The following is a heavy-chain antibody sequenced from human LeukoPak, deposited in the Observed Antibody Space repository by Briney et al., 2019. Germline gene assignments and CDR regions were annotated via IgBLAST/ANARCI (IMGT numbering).Heavy chain of an antibody. V-gene: IGHV1-18*01. CDR3: ARSKGGITMIVVVNSAFDV. Sequence: ASVKVSCKASRGTFSNYAISWVRQAPGQGLERMGWISAYNGNTNYAQNLQGRVTLTTDTSTSTAYMELRSLRSDDTAVYYCARSKGGITMIVVVNSAFDVWGPGTMVTVSS. CDR2: ISAYNGNT. CDR1: RGTFSNYA. D-gene: IGHD3-22*01. J-gene: IGHJ3*01.